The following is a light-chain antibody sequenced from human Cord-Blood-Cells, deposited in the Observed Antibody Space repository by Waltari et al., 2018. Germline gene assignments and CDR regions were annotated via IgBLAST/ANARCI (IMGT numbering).Light chain of an antibody. Sequence: QAARTQPASEAGPHGQSCTRYGNVTSCEVGCSNVVSWYQQDPGKAPKLMIYEGSTQPSWVSNRFSGSKSGNTASLTISGLQAEDEADYYCCSYAGSSTWVFGGGTKLTVL. J-gene: IGLJ3*02. CDR2: EGS. CDR3: CSYAGSSTWV. V-gene: IGLV2-23*01. CDR1: SCEVGCSNV.